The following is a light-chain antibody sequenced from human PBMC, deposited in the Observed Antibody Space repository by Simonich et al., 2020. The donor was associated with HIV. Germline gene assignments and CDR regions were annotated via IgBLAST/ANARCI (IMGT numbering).Light chain of an antibody. CDR1: QGISSY. V-gene: IGKV1-8*01. CDR3: QQYNGYSVM. J-gene: IGKJ1*01. Sequence: AIRMTQSPSSLSASIGDRVTITCRASQGISSYLAWYQQEAGKAPKLLIYAASTLQSAVPSRFSGSGSGTEFNLTISSLQPDDFATYYCQQYNGYSVMFGQGTKVEFK. CDR2: AAS.